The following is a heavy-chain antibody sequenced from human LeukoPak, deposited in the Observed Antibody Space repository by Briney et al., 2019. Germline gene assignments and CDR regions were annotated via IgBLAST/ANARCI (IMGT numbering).Heavy chain of an antibody. CDR2: ISRSSSYI. V-gene: IGHV3-21*01. J-gene: IGHJ3*02. CDR1: GFTLSSYS. D-gene: IGHD3-9*01. CDR3: ARDHDILPDFYTNDPFDI. Sequence: PGGSLRLSCAASGFTLSSYSMNWVRQAPGKGLEWVSSISRSSSYIYYADSVKGRFTISRDNARNSLYLQMNSLRAEDTAVYYCARDHDILPDFYTNDPFDIWGQGTMVTVPS.